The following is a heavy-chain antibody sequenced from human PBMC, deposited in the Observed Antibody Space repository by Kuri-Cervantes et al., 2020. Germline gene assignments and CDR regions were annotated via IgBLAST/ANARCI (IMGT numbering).Heavy chain of an antibody. CDR3: ARGAVAGRKSYYYYGMDV. V-gene: IGHV3-13*01. CDR1: GFTFSSHD. CDR2: IGTAGDT. J-gene: IGHJ6*04. Sequence: GESLKTSCAASGFTFSSHDMHWVRQATGKGPEWVSAIGTAGDTYYPGSVKGRFTISRENAKNSLYLQMNSLRAGDTAVYYCARGAVAGRKSYYYYGMDVWARGPS. D-gene: IGHD6-19*01.